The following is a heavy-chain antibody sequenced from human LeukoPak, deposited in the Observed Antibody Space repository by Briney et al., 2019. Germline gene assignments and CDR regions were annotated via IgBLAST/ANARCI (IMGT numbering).Heavy chain of an antibody. J-gene: IGHJ4*02. D-gene: IGHD3-10*01. V-gene: IGHV1-8*01. CDR3: ARGGYYYGSGSYYNDY. Sequence: ASVKVSCKASGYTFTSYDINWVRQATGQGLEWMGWMNPNSGNTGYAQKFQGRVTMTGNTSISTAYMELSSLRSEDTAVYYCARGGYYYGSGSYYNDYWGQGTLVTVSS. CDR1: GYTFTSYD. CDR2: MNPNSGNT.